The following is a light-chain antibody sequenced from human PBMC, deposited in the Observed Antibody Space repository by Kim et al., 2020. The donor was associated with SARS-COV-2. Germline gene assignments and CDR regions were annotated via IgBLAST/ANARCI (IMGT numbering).Light chain of an antibody. CDR2: GNS. CDR1: SSNIGAGYD. CDR3: QSYDSSLSV. J-gene: IGLJ1*01. Sequence: PGQRVTISCTGSSSNIGAGYDVHWYQQLPGPAPKLLIYGNSNRPSGVPDRFSGSKSGTSASLAITGLQAEDEADYYCQSYDSSLSVFGTGTKVTVL. V-gene: IGLV1-40*01.